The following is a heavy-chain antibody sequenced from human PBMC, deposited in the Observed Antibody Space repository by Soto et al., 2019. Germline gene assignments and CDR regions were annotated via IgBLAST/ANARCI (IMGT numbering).Heavy chain of an antibody. CDR1: GFSFSSYA. J-gene: IGHJ6*02. CDR2: ISNSGGTT. D-gene: IGHD6-19*01. Sequence: EVQLLESGGGLVQPGGSLRLSCAASGFSFSSYAMSCARQAPGKGLEWVSVISNSGGTTFYADSVKGRFTISRDNFKNTVFLQMSSLRAEDTAFYYCAKYVAVAGTALYGMDVWGQGTTVTVSS. V-gene: IGHV3-23*01. CDR3: AKYVAVAGTALYGMDV.